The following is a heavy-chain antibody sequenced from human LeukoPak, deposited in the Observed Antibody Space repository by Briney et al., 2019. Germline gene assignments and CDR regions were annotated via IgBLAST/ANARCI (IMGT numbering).Heavy chain of an antibody. CDR3: ARDRGDSGSGWYPSPSGY. CDR2: ISAYNGNT. J-gene: IGHJ4*02. CDR1: GYTFTSYG. D-gene: IGHD6-19*01. V-gene: IGHV1-18*01. Sequence: ASVKVSCKASGYTFTSYGIRWVRQAPGQGLEWMGWISAYNGNTNYAQKLQGRVTMTTDTSTSTAYMELRGLRSDDTAVYYCARDRGDSGSGWYPSPSGYWGQGTLVTVSS.